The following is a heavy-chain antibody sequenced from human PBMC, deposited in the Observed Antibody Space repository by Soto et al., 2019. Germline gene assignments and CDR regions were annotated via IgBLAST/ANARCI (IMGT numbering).Heavy chain of an antibody. V-gene: IGHV3-21*01. CDR1: GFTFSSYS. D-gene: IGHD2-2*01. J-gene: IGHJ3*02. Sequence: PGGSLRLSCAASGFTFSSYSMNWVRQAPGKGLEWVSSICSSSSYIYYADSVKGRFTISRDNAKNSLYLQMNSLRAEDTAVYYCARDVEGSDIVVVPAALGYLAAFDIWGQGTMVTVSS. CDR3: ARDVEGSDIVVVPAALGYLAAFDI. CDR2: ICSSSSYI.